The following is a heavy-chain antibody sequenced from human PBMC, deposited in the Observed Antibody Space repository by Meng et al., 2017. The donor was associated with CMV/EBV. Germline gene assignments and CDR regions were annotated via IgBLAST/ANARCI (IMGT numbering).Heavy chain of an antibody. CDR1: GGVFSGYE. D-gene: IGHD3-22*01. CDR2: INHSGST. CDR3: ARVWDSGWDY. Sequence: QRQQHQAGRGWLRPSWTVYLTWTVYGGVFSGYEGSGIRQPPGKGLDWIREINHSGSTNYNPSLKSRDTISVDTSKNQFSLKLSSVTAADTAVYYCARVWDSGWDYWGQGTLVTVSS. V-gene: IGHV4-34*01. J-gene: IGHJ4*02.